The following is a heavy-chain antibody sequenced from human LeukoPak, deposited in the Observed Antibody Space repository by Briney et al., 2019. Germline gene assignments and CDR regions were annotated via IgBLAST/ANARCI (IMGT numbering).Heavy chain of an antibody. D-gene: IGHD3-22*01. CDR2: IYPGDSDT. CDR3: ARPITMIVVVDSSLAFDI. Sequence: PGESLKISCKGSGYSFTSYWIGWVRQMPGKGLEWMGIIYPGDSDTRYSPSFQGQVTISADKSISTAYLQWSSLKASDTAMYYCARPITMIVVVDSSLAFDIWGQGTMVTVPS. J-gene: IGHJ3*02. CDR1: GYSFTSYW. V-gene: IGHV5-51*01.